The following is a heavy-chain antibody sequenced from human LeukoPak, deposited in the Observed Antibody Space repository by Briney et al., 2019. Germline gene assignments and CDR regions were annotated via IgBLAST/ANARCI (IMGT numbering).Heavy chain of an antibody. Sequence: PGGSLRLSCAASGFTFLSYGMHWVRQAPGKGLEWVAFIRYDGENKYHADSVKGRFTISRDNAKNSLYLQMNSLRAEDTAVYYCARGLSGSYSSWYFDLWGRGTLVTVSS. CDR1: GFTFLSYG. CDR2: IRYDGENK. CDR3: ARGLSGSYSSWYFDL. D-gene: IGHD1-26*01. V-gene: IGHV3-30*02. J-gene: IGHJ2*01.